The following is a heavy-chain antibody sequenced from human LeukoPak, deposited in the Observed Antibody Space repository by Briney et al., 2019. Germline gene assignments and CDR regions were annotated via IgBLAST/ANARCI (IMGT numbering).Heavy chain of an antibody. Sequence: PSETLSLTCTVSGGSISSSNYYWGWIRQPPGKGLEWIASVYYSGSTYYNPSLKSRVTISVDTSKNQFSLKLSSVTAADTAVYYCAREGSSGYSVDYWGQGTLVTVSS. D-gene: IGHD3-22*01. J-gene: IGHJ4*02. CDR1: GGSISSSNYY. V-gene: IGHV4-39*07. CDR2: VYYSGST. CDR3: AREGSSGYSVDY.